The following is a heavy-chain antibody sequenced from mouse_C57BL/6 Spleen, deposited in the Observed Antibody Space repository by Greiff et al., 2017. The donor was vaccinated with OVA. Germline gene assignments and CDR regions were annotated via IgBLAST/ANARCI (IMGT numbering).Heavy chain of an antibody. CDR2: IYPGDGDT. CDR1: GYAFSSSW. V-gene: IGHV1-82*01. CDR3: ARSRSSGSDY. D-gene: IGHD3-2*02. J-gene: IGHJ2*01. Sequence: QVQLQQSGPELVKPGASVKISCKASGYAFSSSWMNWVKQRPGKGLEWIGRIYPGDGDTNYNGKFKGKATLTADKSSSTAYMQLSSLTSEDSAVYFCARSRSSGSDYWGQGTTLTVSS.